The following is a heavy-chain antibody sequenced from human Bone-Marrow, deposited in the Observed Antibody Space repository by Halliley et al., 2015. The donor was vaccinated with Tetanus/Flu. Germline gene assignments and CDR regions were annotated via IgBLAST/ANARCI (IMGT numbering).Heavy chain of an antibody. CDR2: EGSVQ. V-gene: IGHV3-30*03. D-gene: IGHD2-2*01. J-gene: IGHJ6*02. CDR3: VRDAKYCTSSTCLHYYYGMDF. Sequence: EGSVQYYPDSVKGRFTISRDNSKGTLYLQMNSLRPEDTAVYYCVRDAKYCTSSTCLHYYYGMDFWGPGTMVSVSS.